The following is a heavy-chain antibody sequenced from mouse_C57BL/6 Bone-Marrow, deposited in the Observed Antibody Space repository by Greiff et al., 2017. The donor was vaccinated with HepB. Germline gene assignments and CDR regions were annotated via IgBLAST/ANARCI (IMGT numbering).Heavy chain of an antibody. Sequence: VKLQESGAELVKPGASVKMSCKASGYTFTSYWITWVKQRPGQGLEWIGDIYPGSGSTNYNEKFKSKATLTVDTSSSTAYMQLSSLTSEDSAVYYCARHYGYDFDYWGQGTTLTVSS. D-gene: IGHD2-2*01. V-gene: IGHV1-55*01. J-gene: IGHJ2*01. CDR3: ARHYGYDFDY. CDR2: IYPGSGST. CDR1: GYTFTSYW.